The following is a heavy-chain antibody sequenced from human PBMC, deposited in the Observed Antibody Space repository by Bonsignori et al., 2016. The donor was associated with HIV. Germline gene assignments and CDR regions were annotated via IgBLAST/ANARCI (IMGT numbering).Heavy chain of an antibody. CDR2: IYHDGTT. D-gene: IGHD2-2*03. J-gene: IGHJ6*03. V-gene: IGHV4-59*01. CDR3: ARVDRQMGRGGDYYMDV. Sequence: QVQLQESGPGLVKPSETLSLTCTVSGGSIKSYYWSWIRQPPGRGLEWIGYIYHDGTTNYNPSLKSRVTISVDTSKNQFSLKLRSVTTADTALYYCARVDRQMGRGGDYYMDVWAEGADGHRLL. CDR1: GGSIKSYY.